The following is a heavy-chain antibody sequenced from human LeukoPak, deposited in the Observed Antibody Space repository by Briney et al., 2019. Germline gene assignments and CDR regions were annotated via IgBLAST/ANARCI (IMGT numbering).Heavy chain of an antibody. CDR2: IIPIFGTA. CDR1: GGTFSSYA. CDR3: ASPSRGYCSGGSCSHAFDI. V-gene: IGHV1-69*13. J-gene: IGHJ3*02. Sequence: SVKVSCKASGGTFSSYAISWVRQAPGQGLEWMGGIIPIFGTANYAQKFQGRITITADESTSTAYMELSSLRSEDTAVYYCASPSRGYCSGGSCSHAFDIWGQGTMVTVSS. D-gene: IGHD2-15*01.